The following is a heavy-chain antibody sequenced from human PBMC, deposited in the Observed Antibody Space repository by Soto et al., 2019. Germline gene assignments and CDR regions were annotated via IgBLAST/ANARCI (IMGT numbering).Heavy chain of an antibody. Sequence: QVHLVQSGPEVKKPGASVKVSCKASGYTFSTYGFSSVRQAPGQGLEWMGWIGAYNDDTNYAQKFQGRVTMTTDTSTTTSYMELRSLRSDDTAVYFCARDWRGAEGFDPWGQGTLVTVSS. J-gene: IGHJ5*02. CDR3: ARDWRGAEGFDP. V-gene: IGHV1-18*01. CDR1: GYTFSTYG. CDR2: IGAYNDDT. D-gene: IGHD3-3*01.